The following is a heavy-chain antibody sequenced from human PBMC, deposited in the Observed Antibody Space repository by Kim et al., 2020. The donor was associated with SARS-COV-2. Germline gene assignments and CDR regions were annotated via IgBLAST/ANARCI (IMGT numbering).Heavy chain of an antibody. CDR2: ISGSGVST. J-gene: IGHJ1*01. CDR3: ATRDTSDWHYFER. V-gene: IGHV3-23*01. Sequence: GGSLRLSCAATGFTFSNYGNSWVRQAPGKGLEWVAVISGSGVSTNYAGPVRGRFTISRDNSKNTVYLHMNSLRAGDTAVYYCATRDTSDWHYFERWGQGTLITGSS. D-gene: IGHD3-9*01. CDR1: GFTFSNYG.